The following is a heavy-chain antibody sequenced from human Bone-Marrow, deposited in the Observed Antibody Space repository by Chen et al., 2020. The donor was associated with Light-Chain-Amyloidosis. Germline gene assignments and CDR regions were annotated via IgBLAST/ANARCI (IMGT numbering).Heavy chain of an antibody. CDR2: IERDGSST. D-gene: IGHD3-22*01. CDR1: GYTFSKNW. CDR3: ARASRLYDSGPYTLIDY. J-gene: IGHJ4*02. V-gene: IGHV3-74*01. Sequence: EVQLVESGGGLVQPGGSLRLSCAASGYTFSKNWMHWVHQATGKGLVWVSRIERDGSSTSYADSVKGRFTISRDNAKNALYLQMSSLRAEDTAVYYCARASRLYDSGPYTLIDYWGQGTLVTVSP.